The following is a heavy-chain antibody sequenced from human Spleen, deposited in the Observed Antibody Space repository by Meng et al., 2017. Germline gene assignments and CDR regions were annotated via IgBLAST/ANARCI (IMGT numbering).Heavy chain of an antibody. Sequence: GESLKISCTASGFTFSSHAMHWVRQAPGKGLEWVAVISYDGSNKYYADSVKGRFTISRDNSKNTLYLQMNSLRAEDTAVYYCARGDNGSGSSNYGMDVWGQGTTVTVSS. J-gene: IGHJ6*02. CDR1: GFTFSSHA. CDR2: ISYDGSNK. V-gene: IGHV3-30*04. CDR3: ARGDNGSGSSNYGMDV. D-gene: IGHD3-10*01.